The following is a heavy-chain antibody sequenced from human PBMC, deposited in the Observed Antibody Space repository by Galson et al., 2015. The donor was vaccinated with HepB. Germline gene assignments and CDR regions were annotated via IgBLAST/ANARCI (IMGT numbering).Heavy chain of an antibody. J-gene: IGHJ2*01. Sequence: SAKVPCQACGGTLSSSGISCVRQAPGPGLEWMGGIIPMFDKANYAQKFQGRVTITAEETTTTAYMELTSLRSEDTAVYYCARDQGTTPREWFFDVWGRGALVSVSP. V-gene: IGHV1-69*13. D-gene: IGHD4-11*01. CDR3: ARDQGTTPREWFFDV. CDR1: GGTLSSSG. CDR2: IIPMFDKA.